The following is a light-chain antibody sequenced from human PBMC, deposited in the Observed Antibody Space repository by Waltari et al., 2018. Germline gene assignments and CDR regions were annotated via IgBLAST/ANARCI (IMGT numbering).Light chain of an antibody. V-gene: IGKV3-20*01. J-gene: IGKJ2*01. CDR1: QSITRY. CDR2: GAS. Sequence: EIVLTQSPVTLSLSPGEGATLSCRASQSITRYSAWYQQKPGQPPRLLIYGASSRPTGIPDRFSGSGSGTDFALTITRLEPEDFAVYYCQQYGSSPRTFGQGTKLEI. CDR3: QQYGSSPRT.